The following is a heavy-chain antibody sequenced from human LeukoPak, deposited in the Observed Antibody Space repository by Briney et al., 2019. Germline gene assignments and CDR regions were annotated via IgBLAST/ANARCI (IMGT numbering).Heavy chain of an antibody. CDR2: ISGSGGST. Sequence: GGSLRLSCAASGFTFSSYAMSWVRQAPGKGLEWVSAISGSGGSTYYADSVKGRFTISRDNSKNTLYLQMNGLRAEDTAVYYCAKSGLRYFDWLSPYAFDIWGQGTMVTVSS. CDR3: AKSGLRYFDWLSPYAFDI. J-gene: IGHJ3*02. D-gene: IGHD3-9*01. CDR1: GFTFSSYA. V-gene: IGHV3-23*01.